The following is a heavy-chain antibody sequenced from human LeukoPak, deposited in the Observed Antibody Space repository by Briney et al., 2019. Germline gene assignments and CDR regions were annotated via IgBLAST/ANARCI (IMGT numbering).Heavy chain of an antibody. V-gene: IGHV5-51*01. CDR2: IYPGDSDT. D-gene: IGHD5-24*01. CDR3: ARFPTRDGYNSFDY. J-gene: IGHJ4*02. Sequence: GESLKISCKGSGYTFSSYWIGWVRQMPGKGLEWMGIIYPGDSDTRYSPSLQGQVTISADKSISTAYLQWSSLKASDTAMYYCARFPTRDGYNSFDYWGQGTLVTVSS. CDR1: GYTFSSYW.